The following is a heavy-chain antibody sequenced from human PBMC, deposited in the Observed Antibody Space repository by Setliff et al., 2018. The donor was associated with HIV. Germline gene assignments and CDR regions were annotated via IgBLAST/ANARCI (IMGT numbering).Heavy chain of an antibody. J-gene: IGHJ4*02. Sequence: SETLSLTCTVSGGSISSSTYFWGWIRQPPGKWLEWIGSIDYTGRTYYNPSLKSQVTISVDTSKNQFSLKLNSVTAADTAVYFCARASRWGSIPFDYWGQGTLVTV. CDR1: GGSISSSTYF. CDR3: ARASRWGSIPFDY. V-gene: IGHV4-39*07. D-gene: IGHD2-21*01. CDR2: IDYTGRT.